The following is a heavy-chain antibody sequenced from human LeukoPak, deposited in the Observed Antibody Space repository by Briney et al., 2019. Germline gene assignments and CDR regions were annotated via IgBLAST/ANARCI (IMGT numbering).Heavy chain of an antibody. J-gene: IGHJ4*02. D-gene: IGHD6-19*01. V-gene: IGHV3-74*01. CDR3: VRDLGSGWSPDY. CDR1: GFTFSDYW. Sequence: GGSLRLSCAASGFTFSDYWMHWVRQVPGKGLVWLSRIYSDGSITNYADSVKGRFTISRDNAKNTLYLQMYSLRAEDTAVYYCVRDLGSGWSPDYWGQGTLVTVSS. CDR2: IYSDGSIT.